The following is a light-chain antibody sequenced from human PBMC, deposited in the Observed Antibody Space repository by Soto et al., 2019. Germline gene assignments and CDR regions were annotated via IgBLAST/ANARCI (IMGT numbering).Light chain of an antibody. J-gene: IGKJ1*01. CDR2: DAS. CDR3: QQRSSWPGT. CDR1: QRLSSY. Sequence: LTQSPATLSLSPGERATLSCRASQRLSSYLAWYQQKPGQAPRLLIYDASNRATGIPARFSGSGSGTDFTLTITSLEPEDFAVYYCQQRSSWPGTFGQGTKVDI. V-gene: IGKV3-11*01.